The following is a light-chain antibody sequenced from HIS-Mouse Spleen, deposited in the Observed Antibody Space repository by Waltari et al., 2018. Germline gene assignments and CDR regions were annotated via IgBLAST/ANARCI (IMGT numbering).Light chain of an antibody. J-gene: IGKJ2*01. CDR3: QQYNSCPYT. Sequence: DIQMTQSPSTLSASVGDRVTITCRASQSISSWLAWYQQKPGKAPKLLIYKASSLESGCPSRLSGSGSGTEFTLTISSLQPDDFATYYCQQYNSCPYTFGQGTKLEIK. V-gene: IGKV1-5*03. CDR1: QSISSW. CDR2: KAS.